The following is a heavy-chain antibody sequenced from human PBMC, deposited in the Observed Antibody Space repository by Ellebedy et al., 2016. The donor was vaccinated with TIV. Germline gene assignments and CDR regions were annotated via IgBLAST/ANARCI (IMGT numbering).Heavy chain of an antibody. D-gene: IGHD6-19*01. V-gene: IGHV1-18*01. CDR2: ISAYNGNT. CDR3: ARDGLAVAAPYYYMDV. Sequence: ASVKVSXXASGGTFSSYAISWVRQAPGQGLEWMGWISAYNGNTNYAQKLQGRVTMTTDTSTSTAYMELRSLRSDDTAVYYCARDGLAVAAPYYYMDVWGKGTTVTVSS. J-gene: IGHJ6*03. CDR1: GGTFSSYA.